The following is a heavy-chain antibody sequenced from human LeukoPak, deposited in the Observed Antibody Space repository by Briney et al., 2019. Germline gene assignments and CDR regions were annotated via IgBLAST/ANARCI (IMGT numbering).Heavy chain of an antibody. CDR3: ARDTYGGNSPYFDY. CDR1: GGSISSYY. Sequence: SETLSLTRIVSGGSISSYYWSWFRQPAGKGLEWIGRIYTSGSTNYNPSLKSRVTMSVDTSKNQFSLKLSSVTAADTAVYYCARDTYGGNSPYFDYWGQGTLVTVSS. V-gene: IGHV4-4*07. CDR2: IYTSGST. J-gene: IGHJ4*02. D-gene: IGHD4-23*01.